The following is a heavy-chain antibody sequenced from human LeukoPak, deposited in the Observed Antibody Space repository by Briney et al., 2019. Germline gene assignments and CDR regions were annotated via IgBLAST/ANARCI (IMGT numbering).Heavy chain of an antibody. CDR3: ARGLATTPATVDV. CDR2: ISSSSSTI. CDR1: GFTFSSYS. D-gene: IGHD5-12*01. V-gene: IGHV3-48*01. Sequence: GGSLRLSCAASGFTFSSYSMNWVRQAPGKGLEWVSYISSSSSTIYYADSVKGRFTISRDNAKNSLYLQMNSLRAEDTAVYYCARGLATTPATVDVWSKGTTVTVSS. J-gene: IGHJ6*04.